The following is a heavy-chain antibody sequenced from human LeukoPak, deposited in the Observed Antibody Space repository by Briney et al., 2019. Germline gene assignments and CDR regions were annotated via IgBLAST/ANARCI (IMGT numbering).Heavy chain of an antibody. V-gene: IGHV1-2*02. CDR3: ARWGKYSSSWYSFGDGGYYFDY. D-gene: IGHD6-13*01. Sequence: GASVKVSCKASGYTFTGYYMHWVRQAPGQGLEWMGWINPNSGGTNYAQKFQGRVTMTRDTSISTAYMELSRLRSDDTAVYYCARWGKYSSSWYSFGDGGYYFDYWGQGTLVTVSS. CDR1: GYTFTGYY. CDR2: INPNSGGT. J-gene: IGHJ4*02.